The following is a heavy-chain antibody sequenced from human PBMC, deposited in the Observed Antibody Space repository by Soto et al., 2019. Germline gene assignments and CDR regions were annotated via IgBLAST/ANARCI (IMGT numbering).Heavy chain of an antibody. J-gene: IGHJ4*02. D-gene: IGHD3-22*01. V-gene: IGHV4-39*01. Sequence: SETLSLTCTVSGGSISSSSYYWGWIRQPPGKGLEWIGSIYYSGSTYYNPSLKSRVTISVDTSKNQFSLKLSSVTAADTAVYYCARRDSSGSKDYFDYWGQGTLVTVSS. CDR2: IYYSGST. CDR3: ARRDSSGSKDYFDY. CDR1: GGSISSSSYY.